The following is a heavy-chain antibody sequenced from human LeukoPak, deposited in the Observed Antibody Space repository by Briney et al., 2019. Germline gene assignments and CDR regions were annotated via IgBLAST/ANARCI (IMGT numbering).Heavy chain of an antibody. D-gene: IGHD2-2*01. CDR3: ARAYGSDIVVVPAAVKGDYYYYYMDV. CDR2: ISAYNGNT. V-gene: IGHV1-18*01. J-gene: IGHJ6*03. CDR1: GYTFTSYG. Sequence: ASVKVSCKASGYTFTSYGISWVRQAPGQGLEWMGWISAYNGNTNYAQKLQGRVTMTTDTSTSTAYMELRSLRSDDTAVYYCARAYGSDIVVVPAAVKGDYYYYYMDVWGKGTTVTISS.